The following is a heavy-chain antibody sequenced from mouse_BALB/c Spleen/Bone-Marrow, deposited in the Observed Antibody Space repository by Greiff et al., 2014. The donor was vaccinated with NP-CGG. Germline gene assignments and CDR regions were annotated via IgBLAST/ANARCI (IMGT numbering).Heavy chain of an antibody. CDR1: GYTFTSYI. V-gene: IGHV1-14*01. Sequence: EVKLMESGPELVKPGASVKMSCKASGYTFTSYIMHWVKQKPGQGLEWIGYINPYNDDTKYNEKFKGKATLTSDKSSSTAYVELSSLTSEDSAVYYCARSYGSPFDYWGQGTTLTVSS. CDR3: ARSYGSPFDY. D-gene: IGHD1-1*01. CDR2: INPYNDDT. J-gene: IGHJ2*01.